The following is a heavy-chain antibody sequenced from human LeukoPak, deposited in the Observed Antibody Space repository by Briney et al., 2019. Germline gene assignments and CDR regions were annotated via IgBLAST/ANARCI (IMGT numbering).Heavy chain of an antibody. CDR1: GFTFSSYA. CDR2: ISGSGGST. CDR3: AKDTHWGSGYYDY. J-gene: IGHJ4*02. V-gene: IGHV3-23*01. Sequence: GGSLRLSCAASGFTFSSYAMSWVRQAPGKGLEWVSAISGSGGSTYYADSVKGRFTISRDNSKNTLYLRMNSLRAEDTAVYYCAKDTHWGSGYYDYWGQGTLVTVSS. D-gene: IGHD2-15*01.